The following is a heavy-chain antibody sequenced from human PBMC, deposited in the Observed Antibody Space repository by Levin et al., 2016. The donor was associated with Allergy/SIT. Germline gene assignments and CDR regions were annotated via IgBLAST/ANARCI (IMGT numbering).Heavy chain of an antibody. CDR2: ISHTGGRT. D-gene: IGHD2-2*03. V-gene: IGHV3-23*01. CDR3: DGSDF. CDR1: GFTFSGYG. J-gene: IGHJ4*02. Sequence: GGSLRLSCDASGFTFSGYGLHWIRQAPGKGLEWVSTISHTGGRTHYADSVKGRFTISRDDSKNTLYLQMNSLRAEDTAVYFCDGSDFWGQGTLVTVSS.